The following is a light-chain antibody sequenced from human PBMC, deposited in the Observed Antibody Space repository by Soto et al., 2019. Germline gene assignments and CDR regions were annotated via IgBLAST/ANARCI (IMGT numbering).Light chain of an antibody. CDR1: QSFGNN. CDR3: QHYNYWPPKT. Sequence: EIVMTQSPATLSVSPGERTTLSCRASQSFGNNLAWYQQKPGQAPRLLHYGAYTRATGIPARFSGSGSGTTYTLTISCLRTGDFAVYYCQHYNYWPPKTFGQGTKVDMK. CDR2: GAY. J-gene: IGKJ1*01. V-gene: IGKV3-15*01.